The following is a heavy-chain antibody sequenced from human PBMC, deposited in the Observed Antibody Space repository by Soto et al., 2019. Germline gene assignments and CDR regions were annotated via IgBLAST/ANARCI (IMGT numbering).Heavy chain of an antibody. CDR1: GFTFSSYS. D-gene: IGHD6-6*01. Sequence: EVQLVESGGGLVKPGGSLRLSCAASGFTFSSYSMNWVRQAPGKGLEWVSSISSSSSYIYYADSVKGRFTISRDNAKNSLYLQMNSLRAEYTAVYYCVRVGGQLGPGFDYWGQGTLVTVSS. J-gene: IGHJ4*02. V-gene: IGHV3-21*01. CDR3: VRVGGQLGPGFDY. CDR2: ISSSSSYI.